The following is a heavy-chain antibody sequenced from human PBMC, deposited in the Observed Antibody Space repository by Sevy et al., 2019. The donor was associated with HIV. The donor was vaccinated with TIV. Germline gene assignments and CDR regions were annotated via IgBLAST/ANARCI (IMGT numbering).Heavy chain of an antibody. V-gene: IGHV3-74*01. CDR1: GFTFSSYW. CDR3: ARVGAGDAFDI. CDR2: INSDGSST. J-gene: IGHJ3*02. D-gene: IGHD3-10*01. Sequence: GGSLRLSCAASGFTFSSYWMHWVRQAPGKGLVWVSRINSDGSSTSYADSVKGRFTISRDNAKNTLYLQMNSLRAEDTAVYYCARVGAGDAFDIWGQRTMVTVSS.